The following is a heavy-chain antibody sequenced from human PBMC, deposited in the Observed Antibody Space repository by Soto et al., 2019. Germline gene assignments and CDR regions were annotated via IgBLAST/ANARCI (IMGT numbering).Heavy chain of an antibody. CDR1: AGSISSTTYY. CDR2: IYYSGSP. J-gene: IGHJ4*02. Sequence: PSETLSLTCIVSAGSISSTTYYWGWIRQPPGKGLEWIGYIYYSGSPNYNPSLKSRVTISVDTSKNQFSLKLSSVTAADTAVYYFARAYGDYVFDYWGRGTLVTVSS. CDR3: ARAYGDYVFDY. V-gene: IGHV4-61*05. D-gene: IGHD4-17*01.